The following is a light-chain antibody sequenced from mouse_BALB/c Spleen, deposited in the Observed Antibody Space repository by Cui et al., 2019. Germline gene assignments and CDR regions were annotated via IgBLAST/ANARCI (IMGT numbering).Light chain of an antibody. V-gene: IGKV6-15*01. Sequence: DIEMTQSQKFMSTSVGDRVSVTCKASQNVGTNVAWYQQKPGQSPKALIYSASYRYSGVPDRFTGSGSGTDFTLTISNVQSEDLAEYFCQQYNSYPYTFGGGTKLEIK. CDR2: SAS. CDR3: QQYNSYPYT. J-gene: IGKJ2*01. CDR1: QNVGTN.